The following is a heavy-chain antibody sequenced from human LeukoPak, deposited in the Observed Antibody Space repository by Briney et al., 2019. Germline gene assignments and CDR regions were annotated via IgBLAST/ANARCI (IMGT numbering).Heavy chain of an antibody. CDR2: ISGSGGST. CDR1: GFTFSSYA. D-gene: IGHD3-22*01. CDR3: AKDHVSPDSSSYHEDY. V-gene: IGHV3-23*01. J-gene: IGHJ4*02. Sequence: GASLRLSCAASGFTFSSYAMSWVRQAPGKGLEWVSAISGSGGSTYYADSVKGRFTISRDNSKNTLYLQMNSLRAEDTAVYYCAKDHVSPDSSSYHEDYWGQGTLVTVSS.